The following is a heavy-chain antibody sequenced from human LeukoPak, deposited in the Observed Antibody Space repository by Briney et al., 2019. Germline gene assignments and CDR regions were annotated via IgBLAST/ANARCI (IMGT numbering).Heavy chain of an antibody. J-gene: IGHJ5*02. CDR2: IHDKGDS. CDR1: AGSISNYF. Sequence: SETLSLTCPVSAGSISNYFWSWIRQHTGKGLEWIGRIHDKGDSNHNPSRKSRLTLALVTSRNQISLTLASVSATGPAISSCARARSGCGGTCRSYPWGPGTQVTVSS. D-gene: IGHD2-15*01. CDR3: ARARSGCGGTCRSYP. V-gene: IGHV4-4*07.